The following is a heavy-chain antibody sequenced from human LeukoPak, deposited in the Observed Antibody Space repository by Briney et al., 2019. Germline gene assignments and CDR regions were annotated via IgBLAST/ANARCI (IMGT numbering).Heavy chain of an antibody. Sequence: PSETLSLTCTVSGDSISTSYWSWIRQPPGKGLEWIGCINYSGSTKYNPSLKSRVTISVDTSKNQVSLKLSSVTAADTAVYYCGRREQQLGWFDPWGQGTLVTVSS. CDR3: GRREQQLGWFDP. CDR2: INYSGST. J-gene: IGHJ5*02. V-gene: IGHV4-59*08. CDR1: GDSISTSY. D-gene: IGHD6-13*01.